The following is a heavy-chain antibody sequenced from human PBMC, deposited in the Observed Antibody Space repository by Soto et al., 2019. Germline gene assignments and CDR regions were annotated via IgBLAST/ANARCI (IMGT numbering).Heavy chain of an antibody. V-gene: IGHV4-59*01. CDR3: ARVTTVMGRFDY. Sequence: PSETLSLTCTVSGGSISSYYWSWIRQPPGKGLEWIGYIYYSGSTNYNPSLKSRVTISVDTSKNQFSLKLSSVTAADTAVYYCARVTTVMGRFDYWGQGTMVTVYS. J-gene: IGHJ4*02. D-gene: IGHD4-17*01. CDR2: IYYSGST. CDR1: GGSISSYY.